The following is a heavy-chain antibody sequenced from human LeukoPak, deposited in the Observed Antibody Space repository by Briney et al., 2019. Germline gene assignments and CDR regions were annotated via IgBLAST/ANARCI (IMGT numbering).Heavy chain of an antibody. CDR1: GGSISSSSYY. CDR2: IYYSGST. Sequence: SETLSLTCTVSGGSISSSSYYWGWIRQPPGTGLEWIGSIYYSGSTYYNPSLKSRVTISVDTSKNQFSLKLSSVTAADTAVYYCAREADIVVVPAAMGIDPWGQGTLVTVSS. V-gene: IGHV4-39*02. CDR3: AREADIVVVPAAMGIDP. J-gene: IGHJ5*02. D-gene: IGHD2-2*01.